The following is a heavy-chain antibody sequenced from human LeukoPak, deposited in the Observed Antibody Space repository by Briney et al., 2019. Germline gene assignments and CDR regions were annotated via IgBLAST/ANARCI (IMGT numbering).Heavy chain of an antibody. CDR2: IYYSGST. Sequence: SQTLSLTCTVSGGSISSGGYYWSWIRQHPGKGLEWIGYIYYSGSTYYNPSLKGRVTISVDTSKNQFSLKLSSVTAADTAVYYCARGYSGYDYAVDAFDIWGQGTMVTVSS. CDR3: ARGYSGYDYAVDAFDI. V-gene: IGHV4-31*03. J-gene: IGHJ3*02. D-gene: IGHD5-12*01. CDR1: GGSISSGGYY.